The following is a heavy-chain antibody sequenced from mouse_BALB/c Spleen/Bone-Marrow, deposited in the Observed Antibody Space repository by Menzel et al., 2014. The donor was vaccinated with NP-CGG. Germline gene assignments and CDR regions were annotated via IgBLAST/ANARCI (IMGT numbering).Heavy chain of an antibody. CDR2: ISSGSSSI. Sequence: EVKVEESGGGLVQPGGSRKLSCAASGFTFSRFGMHWVRQAPEKGLEWVAYISSGSSSIYYSDTVRGQFTISRDNPMTTLFLQMTSLRSEDTAMYYCARGDYWGQGTILTVSS. V-gene: IGHV5-17*02. CDR1: GFTFSRFG. J-gene: IGHJ2*01. CDR3: ARGDY.